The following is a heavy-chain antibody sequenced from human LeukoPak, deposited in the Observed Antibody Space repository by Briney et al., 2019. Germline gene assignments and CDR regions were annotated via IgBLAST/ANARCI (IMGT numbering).Heavy chain of an antibody. CDR2: IYSGGST. CDR1: GFTISSNY. J-gene: IGHJ4*02. Sequence: GGSLRLSCAASGFTISSNYMSWVRQAPGKGLEWVSVIYSGGSTYYADSVRGRFTISRDNSKNTLYLQMNSLRAEDTAVYYCARETKTVTSPYFDYWGQGTLVTVSS. CDR3: ARETKTVTSPYFDY. D-gene: IGHD4-17*01. V-gene: IGHV3-66*01.